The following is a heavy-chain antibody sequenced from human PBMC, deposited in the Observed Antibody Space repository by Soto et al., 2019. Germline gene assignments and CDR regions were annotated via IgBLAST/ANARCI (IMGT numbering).Heavy chain of an antibody. CDR2: IKSKTDGGTT. V-gene: IGHV3-15*07. CDR3: TRGGYYDFWSGQMNWFDP. Sequence: VQLVESGGGLVKPGGSLRLSCAASGFTFSNAWMNWVRQAPGKGLEWVGRIKSKTDGGTTDYAAPVKGRFTISRDDSKNTLYLQMNSLKTEDTAVYYCTRGGYYDFWSGQMNWFDPWGQGTLVTVSS. D-gene: IGHD3-3*01. J-gene: IGHJ5*02. CDR1: GFTFSNAW.